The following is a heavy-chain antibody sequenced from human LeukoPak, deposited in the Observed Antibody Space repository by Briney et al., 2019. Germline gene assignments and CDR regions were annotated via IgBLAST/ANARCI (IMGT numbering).Heavy chain of an antibody. CDR2: IIPILGIA. CDR3: ARALVDTAMVGFSYYFDY. D-gene: IGHD5-18*01. Sequence: SVKVSCKASGGTFSSYAISWVRQAPGQGLEWMGRIIPILGIANYAQKFQGRVTITADKSTSTAYMELSSLRSEDTAVYYCARALVDTAMVGFSYYFDYWGQGTLVTVSS. J-gene: IGHJ4*02. V-gene: IGHV1-69*04. CDR1: GGTFSSYA.